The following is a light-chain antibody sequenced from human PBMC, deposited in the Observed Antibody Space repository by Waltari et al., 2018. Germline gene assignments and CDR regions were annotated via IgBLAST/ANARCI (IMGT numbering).Light chain of an antibody. CDR1: QSVLYSSNNKNY. Sequence: DIVMTQSPDPLAVSLGERAPINCKSSQSVLYSSNNKNYLAWYQQKPGQPPKLLIYWASTRESGVPDRFSGSGSGTDFTLTISSLQAEDVAVYYCQQYYSTPLTFGPGTKVDIK. CDR3: QQYYSTPLT. CDR2: WAS. J-gene: IGKJ3*01. V-gene: IGKV4-1*01.